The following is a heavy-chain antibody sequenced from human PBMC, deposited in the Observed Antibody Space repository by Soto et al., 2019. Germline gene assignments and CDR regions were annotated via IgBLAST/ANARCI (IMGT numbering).Heavy chain of an antibody. CDR2: IIPMFGIA. V-gene: IGHV1-69*02. CDR3: AGDSGRSDVVPAAISAMDV. D-gene: IGHD2-2*01. CDR1: GGTFNRYT. Sequence: QVQLVQSGAEVKKPGSSVKVSCKGSGGTFNRYTITWVRQAPGQGLEWMGRIIPMFGIASYAQNFQGRVTITAEKSTSTAYMELSSLRSEDTAVYYCAGDSGRSDVVPAAISAMDVWGKGPTVTVSS. J-gene: IGHJ6*04.